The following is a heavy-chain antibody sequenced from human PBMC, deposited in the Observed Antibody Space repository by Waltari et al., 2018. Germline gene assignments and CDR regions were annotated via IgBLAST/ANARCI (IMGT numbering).Heavy chain of an antibody. CDR3: ARGGIFDY. V-gene: IGHV3-30*01. CDR1: GFTFTSYV. CDR2: ISYDGTDK. J-gene: IGHJ4*02. Sequence: QVQLVESGGGVVQPGRSLRLSCAASGFTFTSYVMHWVRQAPGKGLEWVAVISYDGTDKYYADSVKGRFIISRDNSKNTLYLQMNSLRTEDTAVYYCARGGIFDYWGQGTLVTVSS. D-gene: IGHD3-16*01.